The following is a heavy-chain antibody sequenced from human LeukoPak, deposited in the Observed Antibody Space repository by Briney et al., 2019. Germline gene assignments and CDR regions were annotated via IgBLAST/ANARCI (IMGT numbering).Heavy chain of an antibody. CDR1: GYTFTSYG. D-gene: IGHD3-3*01. Sequence: ASVKVSCKASGYTFTSYGISWVRQAPGQGLEWMGWISAYNGNTNYAQKLQGRVTMTTDTSTSTAYMELRSLRSDDTAVYYCARGHAGYYDFWSGYSYFDYWGQGTLVTVSS. J-gene: IGHJ4*02. CDR2: ISAYNGNT. V-gene: IGHV1-18*01. CDR3: ARGHAGYYDFWSGYSYFDY.